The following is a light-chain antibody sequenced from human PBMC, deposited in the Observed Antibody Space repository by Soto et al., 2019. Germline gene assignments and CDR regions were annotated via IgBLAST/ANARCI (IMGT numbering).Light chain of an antibody. Sequence: QSVLTQPPSASGTPGQRVSISCSGGSSNIGSHNVYWYQQHPGTAPKLLIFKNNQRPSGVPDRFSGSKSGTSASLAISGLRSEDEADYYCAAWDDSLSGRVFGTGTKLTVL. V-gene: IGLV1-47*01. CDR3: AAWDDSLSGRV. CDR2: KNN. CDR1: SSNIGSHN. J-gene: IGLJ1*01.